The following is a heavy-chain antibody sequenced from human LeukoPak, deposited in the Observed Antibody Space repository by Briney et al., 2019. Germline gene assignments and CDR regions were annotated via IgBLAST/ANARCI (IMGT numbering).Heavy chain of an antibody. J-gene: IGHJ5*02. CDR1: RGSIRSYY. CDR3: ARHQNFDFWSESCSVEAVSHYKWFDP. D-gene: IGHD3-3*01. CDR2: IDHGGTT. V-gene: IGHV4-59*08. Sequence: SETLSLTCTVSRGSIRSYYWSWVRQSPGKRLEWIGNIDHGGTTNYNPSLRSRVTISVDLSKNQFFLRLNSVTAADTAVYHCARHQNFDFWSESCSVEAVSHYKWFDPWGLGTLVIVSS.